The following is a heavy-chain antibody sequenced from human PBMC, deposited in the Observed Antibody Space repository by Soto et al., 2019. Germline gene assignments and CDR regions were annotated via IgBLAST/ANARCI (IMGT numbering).Heavy chain of an antibody. D-gene: IGHD6-25*01. J-gene: IGHJ4*02. Sequence: QVQLVESGGGVVQPGRSLRLSCTASGFAFNRFSVHWVRQAPGKGLDWVAVISFDGRNKFYVDSVKGRFTISRDDSRNTVFLDLDILRPEDTAVYYCTITPGQKRPYFEYWGQGTVVTVSS. CDR1: GFAFNRFS. V-gene: IGHV3-30*04. CDR2: ISFDGRNK. CDR3: TITPGQKRPYFEY.